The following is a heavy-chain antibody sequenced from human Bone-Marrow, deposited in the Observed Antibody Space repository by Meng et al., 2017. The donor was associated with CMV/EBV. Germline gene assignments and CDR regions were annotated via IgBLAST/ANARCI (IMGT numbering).Heavy chain of an antibody. J-gene: IGHJ5*02. D-gene: IGHD6-13*01. V-gene: IGHV3-48*03. CDR3: ARVSRGSSWTTNWFDP. CDR1: GFTFSSHD. Sequence: GESLKISCAASGFTFSSHDMNWVRQAPGKGLEWVAWIRTSGDVRHYADSVKGRFIISRDNARKSLFLEMDSLRAGDTAVYYCARVSRGSSWTTNWFDPWGQGTLVTVSS. CDR2: IRTSGDVR.